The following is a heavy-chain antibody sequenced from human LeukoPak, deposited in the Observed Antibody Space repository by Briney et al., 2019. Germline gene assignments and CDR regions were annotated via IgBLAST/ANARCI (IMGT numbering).Heavy chain of an antibody. D-gene: IGHD3-22*01. V-gene: IGHV3-7*01. CDR2: IKQDGSEK. J-gene: IGHJ1*01. Sequence: GGSLRLSCAASGFTFSDYWIDWVRQAPGKGLEWVANIKQDGSEKNYLDSVKGRFTISRDNAKNSLYLQMNSLRAEDTAVYYCATYSSLNRREFQYWGQGTLLTVSS. CDR1: GFTFSDYW. CDR3: ATYSSLNRREFQY.